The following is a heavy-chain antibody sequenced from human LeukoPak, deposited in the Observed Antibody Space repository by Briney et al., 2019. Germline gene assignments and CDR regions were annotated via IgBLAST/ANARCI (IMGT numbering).Heavy chain of an antibody. CDR3: TRGGHPATHDAFDI. V-gene: IGHV3-49*04. CDR1: GFTFGDYA. J-gene: IGHJ3*02. D-gene: IGHD3-16*01. Sequence: GGSLRLSCTASGFTFGDYAMSWVRQAPRTGLEWVGFIRSKAYGGTTEYAASVKDRFTISRDDSKSIAYLQMNSLKTEDTAVYYCTRGGHPATHDAFDIWGQGTMVTVSS. CDR2: IRSKAYGGTT.